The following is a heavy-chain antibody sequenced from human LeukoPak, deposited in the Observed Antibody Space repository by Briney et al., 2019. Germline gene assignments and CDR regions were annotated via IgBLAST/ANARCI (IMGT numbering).Heavy chain of an antibody. CDR2: IKQDGSEK. V-gene: IGHV3-7*04. Sequence: GGSLGLSCAASGFTFTTFWMSWVRQAPGKGLEWVANIKQDGSEKYYKDSVRGRFTISRDNAKNSLYLQMNSLRAEDTAVYYCARAIATYYYGSGSYFDHWGQGTLVTVSS. D-gene: IGHD3-10*01. CDR1: GFTFTTFW. CDR3: ARAIATYYYGSGSYFDH. J-gene: IGHJ4*02.